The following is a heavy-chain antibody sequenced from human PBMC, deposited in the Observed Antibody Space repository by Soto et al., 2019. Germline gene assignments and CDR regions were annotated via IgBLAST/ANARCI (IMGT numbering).Heavy chain of an antibody. CDR3: ARGGGFDSFDY. CDR2: INHLETT. CDR1: GASITYGAYS. J-gene: IGHJ4*02. Sequence: QLQLHMSSSGLVKPSQTLSLTCTVSGASITYGAYSWSWIRQTPGKGLEWIGYINHLETTFYNPSFESRLTLSIDRTKNQFSLNLMSMSAADRAVYFCARGGGFDSFDYWGQGILVTVSS. D-gene: IGHD5-12*01. V-gene: IGHV4-30-2*01.